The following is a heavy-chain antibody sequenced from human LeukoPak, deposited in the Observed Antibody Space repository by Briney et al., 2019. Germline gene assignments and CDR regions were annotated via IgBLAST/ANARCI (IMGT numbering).Heavy chain of an antibody. V-gene: IGHV3-7*01. CDR1: GFTFSSYW. J-gene: IGHJ5*02. Sequence: GGSLRLSCAASGFTFSSYWMSWVRQAPGKGLEWVANIKQDGSEKYYVDSVKGRFTIPRDNAKNSLYLQMNSLRAEDTAVYYCARDRGSGWYANWFDPWGQGTLVTVSS. CDR3: ARDRGSGWYANWFDP. CDR2: IKQDGSEK. D-gene: IGHD6-19*01.